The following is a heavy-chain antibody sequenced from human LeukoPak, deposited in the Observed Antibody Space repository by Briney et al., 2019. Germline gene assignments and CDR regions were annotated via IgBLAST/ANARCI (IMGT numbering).Heavy chain of an antibody. CDR1: GGSISSGSYY. CDR3: ARNTGGSPDLYYMDV. V-gene: IGHV4-61*02. J-gene: IGHJ6*03. D-gene: IGHD7-27*01. CDR2: IYTSGST. Sequence: SETLSLTCTVSGGSISSGSYYWSWIRQPAGKGLEWIGRIYTSGSTNYNPSLKSRVTISVDTSKNQFSLKLGSVTAADTAVYYCARNTGGSPDLYYMDVWGKGTTVTVSS.